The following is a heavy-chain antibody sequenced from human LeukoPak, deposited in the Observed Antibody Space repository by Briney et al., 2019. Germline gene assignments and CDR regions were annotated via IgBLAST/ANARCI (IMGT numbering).Heavy chain of an antibody. CDR2: IRYDGSNK. CDR3: VRDLYSDYNWFDP. Sequence: PGGSLRLSCAASEFTFSSYEMNWVRQAPGKGLEWVAFIRYDGSNKYYADSVKGRFTISRDNSKNTLYLQMNSLRVEDTAMYYCVRDLYSDYNWFDPWGQGTLVTVSS. CDR1: EFTFSSYE. V-gene: IGHV3-30*02. D-gene: IGHD4-11*01. J-gene: IGHJ5*02.